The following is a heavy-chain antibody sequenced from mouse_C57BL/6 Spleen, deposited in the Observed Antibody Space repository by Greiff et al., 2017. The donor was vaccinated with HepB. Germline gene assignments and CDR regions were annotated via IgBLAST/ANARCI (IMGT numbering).Heavy chain of an antibody. J-gene: IGHJ2*01. D-gene: IGHD1-1*01. CDR3: ARDPPIATVVDY. CDR1: GFTFSSYG. V-gene: IGHV5-6*01. CDR2: ISSGGSYT. Sequence: EVQRVESGGDLVKPGGSLKLSCAASGFTFSSYGMSWVRQTPDKRLEWVATISSGGSYTYYPDSVKGRFTISRDNAKNTLYLQMSSLKSEDSAMYYCARDPPIATVVDYWGQGTTLTVSS.